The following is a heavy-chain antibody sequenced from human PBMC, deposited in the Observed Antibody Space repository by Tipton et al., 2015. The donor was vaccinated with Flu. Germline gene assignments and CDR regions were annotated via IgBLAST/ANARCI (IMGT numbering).Heavy chain of an antibody. CDR1: GGSISSKIYY. CDR3: AKKVTTSDFDY. CDR2: IDQGGNT. J-gene: IGHJ4*02. D-gene: IGHD1-14*01. V-gene: IGHV4-39*07. Sequence: TLSLTCTVSGGSISSKIYYWSWIRRTPGKGLEWIGGIDQGGNTYYKAPLKSRVTISADTSKNQFSLNLRSVTAADTAVYYCAKKVTTSDFDYWGQGILVAVSS.